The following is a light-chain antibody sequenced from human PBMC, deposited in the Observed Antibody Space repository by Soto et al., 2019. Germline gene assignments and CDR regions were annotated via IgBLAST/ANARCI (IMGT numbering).Light chain of an antibody. V-gene: IGKV1-27*01. CDR1: RGINNY. CDR2: GAS. CDR3: QNYDSAPWT. Sequence: DIQMTQSPSSLSASVGDRVTITCRPSRGINNYLAWYQKKPGKVPKVLIYGASTLQSGVPSRFSASGSGTDFTLTISSLQPEDSATYYCQNYDSAPWTFGQGTRVEVK. J-gene: IGKJ1*01.